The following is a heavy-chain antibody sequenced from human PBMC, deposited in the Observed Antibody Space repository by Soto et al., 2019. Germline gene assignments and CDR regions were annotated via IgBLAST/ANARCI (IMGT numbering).Heavy chain of an antibody. CDR1: GFTFSGSA. D-gene: IGHD1-26*01. V-gene: IGHV3-73*01. J-gene: IGHJ1*01. CDR3: TTQEIVGATGY. CDR2: IRSKGNNYAT. Sequence: GGSLRLSCAASGFTFSGSAIHWVRQASGKGLEWVGRIRSKGNNYATSYAASVKGRFTISRDDSKNTASLQMNSLKSEDTAVYYCTTQEIVGATGYWGQGTLVTVSS.